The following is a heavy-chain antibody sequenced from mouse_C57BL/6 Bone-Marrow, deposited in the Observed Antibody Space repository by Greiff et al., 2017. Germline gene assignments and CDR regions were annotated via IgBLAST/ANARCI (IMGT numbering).Heavy chain of an antibody. Sequence: QVQLKESGPGLVAPSQSLSITCTVSGFSLTSYGVSWVRQPPGKGLEWLGVIWGDGGTTYHSALISRPSISKDNSKSRIFLKLNSLQTDDTATYYCAKDSHWYFDVWGTGTTVTVSS. CDR3: AKDSHWYFDV. D-gene: IGHD6-1*01. CDR2: IWGDGGT. CDR1: GFSLTSYG. V-gene: IGHV2-3*01. J-gene: IGHJ1*03.